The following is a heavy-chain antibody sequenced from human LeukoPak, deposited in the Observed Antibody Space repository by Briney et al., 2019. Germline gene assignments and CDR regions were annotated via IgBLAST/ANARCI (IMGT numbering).Heavy chain of an antibody. J-gene: IGHJ4*02. V-gene: IGHV1-69*01. CDR3: AGETYYYDSSGYYYAGGYYFDY. CDR2: IIPIFGTA. CDR1: GGTFSSYA. D-gene: IGHD3-22*01. Sequence: SVKVSCKASGGTFSSYAISWVRQAPGQGLEWMGGIIPIFGTANYAQKFQGRVTITADESTSTAYMELSSLRSEDTAVYYCAGETYYYDSSGYYYAGGYYFDYWGQGTLVTVSS.